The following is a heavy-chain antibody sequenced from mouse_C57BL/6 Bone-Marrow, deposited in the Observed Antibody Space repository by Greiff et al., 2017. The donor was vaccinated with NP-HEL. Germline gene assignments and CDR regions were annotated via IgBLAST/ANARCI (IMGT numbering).Heavy chain of an antibody. V-gene: IGHV5-6*01. Sequence: EVKVVESGGDLVKPGGSLKLSRAASGFTFSSYGMSWVRQTPDKRLEWVATISSGGSYTYYPDSVKGRFTISRDNAKNTLYLQMSSLKSEDTAMYYCARGGAMDYWGQGTSVTVSS. CDR1: GFTFSSYG. CDR3: ARGGAMDY. CDR2: ISSGGSYT. J-gene: IGHJ4*01.